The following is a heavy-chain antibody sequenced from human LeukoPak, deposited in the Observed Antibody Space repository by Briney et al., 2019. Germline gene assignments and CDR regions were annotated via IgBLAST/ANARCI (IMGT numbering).Heavy chain of an antibody. J-gene: IGHJ4*02. V-gene: IGHV1-69*04. Sequence: ASVKVSCKASGGTFSSYAISWVRQAPGQGLEWMGRIIPILGIANYAQKFQGRVTITADKSTSTAYMELSSLRSEDTAVYYCIYDSSGPNFDYWGQGTLVTVSS. D-gene: IGHD3-22*01. CDR2: IIPILGIA. CDR1: GGTFSSYA. CDR3: IYDSSGPNFDY.